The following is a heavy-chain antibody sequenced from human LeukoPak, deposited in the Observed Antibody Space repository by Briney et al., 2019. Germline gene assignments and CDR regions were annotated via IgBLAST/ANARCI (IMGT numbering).Heavy chain of an antibody. CDR1: GYTFTGYY. Sequence: ASVTVSYKASGYTFTGYYLHWVRRAPGQGLEWMGWNNPNSGGTNYAEKFYGRVTMTRDTSISTAYVELSRLRSDDTAVYYCARGYSSTWYGYMDVWGKGTTVTVSS. V-gene: IGHV1-2*02. CDR3: ARGYSSTWYGYMDV. CDR2: NNPNSGGT. J-gene: IGHJ6*03. D-gene: IGHD6-13*01.